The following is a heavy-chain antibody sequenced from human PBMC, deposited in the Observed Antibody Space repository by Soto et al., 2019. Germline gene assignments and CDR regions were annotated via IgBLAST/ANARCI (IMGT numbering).Heavy chain of an antibody. J-gene: IGHJ4*02. D-gene: IGHD3-22*01. Sequence: GGSLRLSCAASGFTFDDYAMHWVRQAPGKGLEWVSGISWNSGSIGYADSVKGRFTISRDNAKNSLYLQMNSLRAEDTALYYCAKDGDDSSGYYYFDYWGQGTLVPVSS. CDR3: AKDGDDSSGYYYFDY. V-gene: IGHV3-9*01. CDR1: GFTFDDYA. CDR2: ISWNSGSI.